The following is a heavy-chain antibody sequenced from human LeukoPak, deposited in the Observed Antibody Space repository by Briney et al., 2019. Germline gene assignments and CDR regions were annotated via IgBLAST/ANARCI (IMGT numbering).Heavy chain of an antibody. CDR2: ISSSSSYI. J-gene: IGHJ4*02. V-gene: IGHV3-21*01. CDR3: ARDFVAMYYYDSSGYSYFDY. D-gene: IGHD3-22*01. CDR1: GFTFSSYR. Sequence: GGSLRLSCAASGFTFSSYRMNWVRQAPGKGLEWVSSISSSSSYIYYADSVKGRFTISRDNAKNSLYLQMNSLRAEDTAVYYCARDFVAMYYYDSSGYSYFDYWGQGTLVTVSS.